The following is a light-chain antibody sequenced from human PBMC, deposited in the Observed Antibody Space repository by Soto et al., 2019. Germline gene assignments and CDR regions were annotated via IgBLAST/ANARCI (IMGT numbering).Light chain of an antibody. CDR3: QQRKT. J-gene: IGKJ1*01. Sequence: DIPMTQSPSSLSASVGDRVTITCRASQSSSSYLNWYQQKPGKAPKLLIYAASRLQSGVPSRFSGSGSGTDFTLTISSLQPEDFATYYCQQRKTFGQGTKVEIK. CDR1: QSSSSY. CDR2: AAS. V-gene: IGKV1-39*01.